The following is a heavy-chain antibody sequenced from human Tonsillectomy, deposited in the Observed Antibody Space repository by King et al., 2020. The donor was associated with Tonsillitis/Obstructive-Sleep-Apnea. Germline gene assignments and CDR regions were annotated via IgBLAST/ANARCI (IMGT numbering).Heavy chain of an antibody. V-gene: IGHV4-59*01. D-gene: IGHD3-10*01. CDR2: IYYSGST. Sequence: VPLQESGPGLVKPSETLSLTCTVSGASISIYYWSWIRQPPGKGLEWIGYIYYSGSTNYNPSLKTRVAISVDTSKNQLSLKLSSVTAADTAVYYCARTVYGSESYFDYWGQGTLVSVSS. CDR1: GASISIYY. J-gene: IGHJ4*02. CDR3: ARTVYGSESYFDY.